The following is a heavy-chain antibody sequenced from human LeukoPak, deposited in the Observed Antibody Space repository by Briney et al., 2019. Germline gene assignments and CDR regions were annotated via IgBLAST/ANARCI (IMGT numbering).Heavy chain of an antibody. J-gene: IGHJ4*02. Sequence: GGSLRLFCAASGFTFSSYAMSWVRQAPGKGLEWVASISGSSGTIYYADSAKGRLIISRDNSKNTMYLQMDSLRAEDTAVYCCARDQLYSSGIDFDHWAQGTLVSVS. V-gene: IGHV3-23*01. CDR3: ARDQLYSSGIDFDH. CDR2: ISGSSGTI. D-gene: IGHD6-19*01. CDR1: GFTFSSYA.